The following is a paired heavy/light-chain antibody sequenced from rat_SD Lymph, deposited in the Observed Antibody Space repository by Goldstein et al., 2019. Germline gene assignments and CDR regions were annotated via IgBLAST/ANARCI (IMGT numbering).Light chain of an antibody. CDR1: QNVGNN. Sequence: NIVMTQSPKSMSISVGDRVTMNCKASQNVGNNIAWYQQKPGQSPKLLIYYASNRYTGVPDRFTGGGYGTDFTLTINSVQAEDAAFYYCQRIYNSLTFGSGTKLEIK. CDR3: QRIYNSLT. J-gene: IGKJ5*01. V-gene: IGKV6S5*01. CDR2: YAS.
Heavy chain of an antibody. Sequence: QVQLEESGPGLMQPSETLSLTCTVSGFSLTSNGVGWVRQPLGKGLVWMGTIWAGGSTNYNSAVQSRLSISRDTSKSQVFLKMNSLQPEDTGTYYCARHGNYDGYYHGYYFDYWGQGVMVTVSS. D-gene: IGHD1-12*03. V-gene: IGHV2-72*01. CDR1: GFSLTSNG. CDR3: ARHGNYDGYYHGYYFDY. J-gene: IGHJ2*01. CDR2: IWAGGST.